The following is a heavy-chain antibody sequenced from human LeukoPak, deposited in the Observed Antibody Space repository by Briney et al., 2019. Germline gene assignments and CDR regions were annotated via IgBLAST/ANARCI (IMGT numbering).Heavy chain of an antibody. J-gene: IGHJ4*02. V-gene: IGHV3-49*03. Sequence: GGSLRLSCTASGFTFGDYAMSWFRQAPGKGLEWVGFIRSKAYGGTTEYAASVKGRFTISRDDSKSIAYLQMNSLKTEDTAVYYCTRGVREQWLGAFDYWGQGTLVTVSS. CDR1: GFTFGDYA. D-gene: IGHD6-19*01. CDR2: IRSKAYGGTT. CDR3: TRGVREQWLGAFDY.